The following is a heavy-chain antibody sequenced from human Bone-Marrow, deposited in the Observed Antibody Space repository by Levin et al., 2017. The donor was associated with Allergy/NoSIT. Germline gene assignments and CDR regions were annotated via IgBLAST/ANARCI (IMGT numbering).Heavy chain of an antibody. J-gene: IGHJ4*02. D-gene: IGHD3-10*01. V-gene: IGHV4-4*02. CDR1: GGSINSTNW. Sequence: KASETLSLTCAVSGGSINSTNWWSWVRQPPGKGLEWIGEIYRSGGTNYSPSLKSRVTISVDRSKNHFSLNLRSVTAADTALYYCATRPRVLLWLGELSHFDYWGQGILVTVSS. CDR3: ATRPRVLLWLGELSHFDY. CDR2: IYRSGGT.